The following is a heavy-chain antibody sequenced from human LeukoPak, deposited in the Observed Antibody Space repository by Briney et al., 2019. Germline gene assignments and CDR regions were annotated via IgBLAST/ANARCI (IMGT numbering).Heavy chain of an antibody. CDR3: ARGYWNYRTQRDY. V-gene: IGHV4-31*03. CDR2: IYYSGST. CDR1: GGSISSGGYY. Sequence: SQTLSLTCTVSGGSISSGGYYWSWIRQHQGKGLEWIGYIYYSGSTYYNPSLKSRVTISVDTSKNQFSLKLSSVTAADTAVYYCARGYWNYRTQRDYWGQGTLVTVSS. D-gene: IGHD1-7*01. J-gene: IGHJ4*02.